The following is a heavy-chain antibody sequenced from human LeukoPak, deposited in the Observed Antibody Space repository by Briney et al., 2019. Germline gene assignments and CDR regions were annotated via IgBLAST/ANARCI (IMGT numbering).Heavy chain of an antibody. CDR2: IYYSGST. CDR1: GGSIGSSSYY. V-gene: IGHV4-39*07. CDR3: ARLPSYHYYHMDV. J-gene: IGHJ6*03. Sequence: PSETLSLTCNVSGGSIGSSSYYWGWIRQPPGKGLEWIGSIYYSGSTYYNSSLKSRVTISVDTSKNHFSLKLTSVTAADTAVYYCARLPSYHYYHMDVWGKGTTVTVSS.